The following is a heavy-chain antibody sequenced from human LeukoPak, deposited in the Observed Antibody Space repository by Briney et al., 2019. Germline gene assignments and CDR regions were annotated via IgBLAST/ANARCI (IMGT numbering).Heavy chain of an antibody. J-gene: IGHJ3*02. CDR3: ARDSFLYYYDSSGWGAFDI. Sequence: SETLSLTCAVSGGSISSSNWWSWVRQPPGKGLEWIGEIYHSGSTNYNPSLKSRVTISVDKSKNQFSLKLSSVTAADTAVYYCARDSFLYYYDSSGWGAFDIWGQGTMVTVSS. D-gene: IGHD3-22*01. CDR2: IYHSGST. V-gene: IGHV4-4*02. CDR1: GGSISSSNW.